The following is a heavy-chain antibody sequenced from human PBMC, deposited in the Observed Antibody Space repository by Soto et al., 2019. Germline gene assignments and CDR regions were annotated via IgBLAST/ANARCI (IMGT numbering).Heavy chain of an antibody. CDR1: GFTFSSYA. CDR3: ARAEDIVVVVAAIGYFDY. CDR2: ISGSGGST. D-gene: IGHD2-15*01. Sequence: PGGSLRLSCAASGFTFSSYAMSWVRQAPGKGLEWVSAISGSGGSTYYADSVKGRFTISRDNSKNTLYLQMSSLRAEDTAVYYCARAEDIVVVVAAIGYFDYWGQGT. V-gene: IGHV3-23*01. J-gene: IGHJ4*02.